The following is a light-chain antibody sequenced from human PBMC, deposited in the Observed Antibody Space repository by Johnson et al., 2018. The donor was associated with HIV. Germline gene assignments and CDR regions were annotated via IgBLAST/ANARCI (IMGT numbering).Light chain of an antibody. CDR1: SSNIGNNY. CDR2: ESN. J-gene: IGLJ1*01. CDR3: GTWDSSLRVGF. V-gene: IGLV1-51*02. Sequence: QSVLTQPPSVSAAPGQKVTISCSGSSSNIGNNYVSWYQQLPGTAPKLLIYESNQRPSGIPDRFSGSKSGTSATLGITVLQTGDEADYYCGTWDSSLRVGFFGTGTKVTVL.